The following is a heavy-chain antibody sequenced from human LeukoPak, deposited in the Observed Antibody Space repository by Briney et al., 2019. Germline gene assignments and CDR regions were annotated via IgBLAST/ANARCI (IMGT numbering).Heavy chain of an antibody. CDR2: IYSGGST. Sequence: GGSLRLSCAASGFTVSSNYMSWVRQAPGKGLEWVSVIYSGGSTYYADSVEGRFTISRDNSKNTLYLQMNSLRAEDTAVYYCARDGLVGALDYWGQGTLVTVSS. V-gene: IGHV3-53*01. CDR3: ARDGLVGALDY. J-gene: IGHJ4*02. D-gene: IGHD1-26*01. CDR1: GFTVSSNY.